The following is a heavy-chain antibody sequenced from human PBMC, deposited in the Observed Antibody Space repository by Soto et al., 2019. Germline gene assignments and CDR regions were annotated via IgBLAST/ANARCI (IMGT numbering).Heavy chain of an antibody. CDR2: IIPIFGTA. Sequence: SVKVSCKASGGTFSSYAISWVRQAPGQGLEWMGGIIPIFGTANYAQKFQGRVTITADESTSTAYMELSSLRSEDTAVYYCARELRAGHEFDYWGQGTPVTVSS. CDR1: GGTFSSYA. CDR3: ARELRAGHEFDY. D-gene: IGHD2-15*01. V-gene: IGHV1-69*13. J-gene: IGHJ4*02.